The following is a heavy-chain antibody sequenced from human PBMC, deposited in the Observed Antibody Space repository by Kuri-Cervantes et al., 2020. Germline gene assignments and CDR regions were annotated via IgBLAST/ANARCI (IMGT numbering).Heavy chain of an antibody. CDR1: GGSISISSYY. Sequence: SETLSLTCTVSGGSISISSYYWGWIRQPPGKGLEWIGNIYYSGSTYYNPSLKSRVTISVDTSKNQFSLKLSSVTAADTAVYYCARVTSFLEWLLSYFDYWGQGTLVTVSS. CDR2: IYYSGST. D-gene: IGHD3-3*01. CDR3: ARVTSFLEWLLSYFDY. J-gene: IGHJ4*02. V-gene: IGHV4-39*01.